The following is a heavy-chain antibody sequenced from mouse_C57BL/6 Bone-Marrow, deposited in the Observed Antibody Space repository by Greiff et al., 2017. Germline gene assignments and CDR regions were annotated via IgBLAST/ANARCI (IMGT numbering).Heavy chain of an antibody. V-gene: IGHV3-8*01. CDR3: ARSGGGLRSPYFDY. CDR2: ISYSAST. D-gene: IGHD2-4*01. J-gene: IGHJ2*01. Sequence: VLLQQSGPGLVKPSQTLSLSCSATGYSITSDYWNWIRQFPGNKLEYMGYISYSASTYYNPSLKTRISLTRDTSKNRYKLQLNAVTTENTATAYGARSGGGLRSPYFDYWGQGTTLTVSS. CDR1: GYSITSDY.